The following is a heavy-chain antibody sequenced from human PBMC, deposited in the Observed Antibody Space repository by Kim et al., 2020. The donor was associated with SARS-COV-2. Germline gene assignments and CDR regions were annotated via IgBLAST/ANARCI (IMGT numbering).Heavy chain of an antibody. CDR2: IYWDDDK. D-gene: IGHD3-22*01. CDR3: AHRRDATGITMIVEGWFDP. J-gene: IGHJ5*02. V-gene: IGHV2-5*02. CDR1: GFSLSTSGVG. Sequence: SGPTLVKPTQTLTLTCTFSGFSLSTSGVGVGWIRQPPGKALEWLALIYWDDDKRYSPSLKSRLTITKDTSKNQVVLTMTNMDPVDTATYYCAHRRDATGITMIVEGWFDPWGQGTLVTVSS.